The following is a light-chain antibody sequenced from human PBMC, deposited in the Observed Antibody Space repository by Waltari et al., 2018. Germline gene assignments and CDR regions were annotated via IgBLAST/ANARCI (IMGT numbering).Light chain of an antibody. V-gene: IGLV7-46*01. CDR2: DTS. CDR1: PGPVPSDHL. CDR3: LLTYPGGRAV. Sequence: QAVVTQEPSLTVSPGGTVTLTCCSSPGPVPSDHLPSWFQQKPGQAPQTLIYDTSARHPWTPARFSGSLLGGKAALTLSGAQPEDEADYYCLLTYPGGRAVFGGGTELTVL. J-gene: IGLJ2*01.